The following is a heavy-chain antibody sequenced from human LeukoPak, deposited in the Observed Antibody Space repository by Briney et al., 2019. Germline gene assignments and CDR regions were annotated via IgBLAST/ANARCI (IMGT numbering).Heavy chain of an antibody. CDR1: GSTFSSYA. Sequence: PGGSLRLSCAASGSTFSSYALSWVRQAPGKGLEWVSAISGSGGSTYYADSVKGRFTISRDNSKNTLYLQMNSLRAEDTAIYYCAKDQGSGTYDYWGQGTLVTVSS. J-gene: IGHJ4*02. CDR2: ISGSGGST. V-gene: IGHV3-23*01. D-gene: IGHD1-26*01. CDR3: AKDQGSGTYDY.